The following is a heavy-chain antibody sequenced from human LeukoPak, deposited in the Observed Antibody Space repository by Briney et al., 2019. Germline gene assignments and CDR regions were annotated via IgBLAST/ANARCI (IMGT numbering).Heavy chain of an antibody. D-gene: IGHD5-18*01. CDR2: IYYSGNT. J-gene: IGHJ4*02. V-gene: IGHV4-59*01. CDR1: NTSISTYY. CDR3: ARGNRLGYSYGLDY. Sequence: PSETLSLTCTVSNTSISTYYWSWIRQPPGKGLEWIGYIYYSGNTNYNSSLKSRVTISLDTSKNQFSLMLSSVTAADTAVYYCARGNRLGYSYGLDYWGQGTLVTVSS.